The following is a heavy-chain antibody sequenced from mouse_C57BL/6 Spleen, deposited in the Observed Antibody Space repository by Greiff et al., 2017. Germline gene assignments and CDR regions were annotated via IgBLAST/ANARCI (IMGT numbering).Heavy chain of an antibody. CDR1: GYTFTDYY. CDR3: ARRSYSGDAMDY. CDR2: INPNNGGT. D-gene: IGHD2-12*01. Sequence: EVQLQQSGPELVKPGASVKISCKASGYTFTDYYMNWVKQSHGKSLEWIGDINPNNGGTSYNQKFKGKATLTVDKSSSTAYMELRSLTSEDSAVYYCARRSYSGDAMDYWGQGTSVTVSS. V-gene: IGHV1-26*01. J-gene: IGHJ4*01.